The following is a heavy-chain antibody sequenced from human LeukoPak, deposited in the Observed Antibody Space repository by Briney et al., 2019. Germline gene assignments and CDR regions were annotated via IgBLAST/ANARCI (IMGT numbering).Heavy chain of an antibody. J-gene: IGHJ3*02. CDR3: AVLFTIFGVVSSDAFDI. CDR1: GYSISSGYY. V-gene: IGHV4-38-2*01. Sequence: SEDLSLTCAVSGYSISSGYYWGWIRQPPGKGLEWIGSIYHSGSTYYNPSLKSRVTISVDTSKNQFSLKLSSVTAADTAVYYCAVLFTIFGVVSSDAFDIWGQGTMVTVSS. CDR2: IYHSGST. D-gene: IGHD3-3*01.